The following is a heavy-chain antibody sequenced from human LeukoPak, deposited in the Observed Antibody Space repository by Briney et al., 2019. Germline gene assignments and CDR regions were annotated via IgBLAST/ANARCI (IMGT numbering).Heavy chain of an antibody. V-gene: IGHV3-23*01. CDR1: GFTFSSYA. CDR2: ISGGSGST. J-gene: IGHJ4*02. CDR3: VRDPDALDY. Sequence: GGSLRLSCAASGFTFSSYAMSWVRQAPGKGLEWVSGISGGSGSTYYADSVKGRFTISRDNSKNTLYLQMNSLRAEDTAVYYCVRDPDALDYWGQGTLVTVSS.